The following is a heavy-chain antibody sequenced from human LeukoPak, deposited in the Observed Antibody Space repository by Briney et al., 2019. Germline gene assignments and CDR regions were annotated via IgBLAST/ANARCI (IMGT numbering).Heavy chain of an antibody. D-gene: IGHD6-13*01. CDR1: GFSFSSYW. CDR2: INGDGSST. J-gene: IGHJ4*02. V-gene: IGHV3-74*01. CDR3: VRGRWADFEY. Sequence: GGSLRLSCAASGFSFSSYWMHWVRQAPGKGLVWVSRINGDGSSTSYADSVKGRFTISRDNAKNTLYLQMNSLRAEDTAIYYCVRGRWADFEYWGQGILVTVSS.